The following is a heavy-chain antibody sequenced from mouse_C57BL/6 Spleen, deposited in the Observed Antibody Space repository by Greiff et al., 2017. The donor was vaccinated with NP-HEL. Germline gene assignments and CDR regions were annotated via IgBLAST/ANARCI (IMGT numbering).Heavy chain of an antibody. J-gene: IGHJ1*03. V-gene: IGHV7-3*01. D-gene: IGHD1-1*01. CDR1: GFTFTDYY. CDR3: ARFGTTGYFDV. Sequence: DVKLQESGGGLVQPGGSLSLSCAASGFTFTDYYMSWVRQPPGKALEWLGFIRNKANGYTTEYSASVKGRFTISRDNSQSILYLQMNALRAEDSATYYCARFGTTGYFDVWGTGTTVTVSS. CDR2: IRNKANGYTT.